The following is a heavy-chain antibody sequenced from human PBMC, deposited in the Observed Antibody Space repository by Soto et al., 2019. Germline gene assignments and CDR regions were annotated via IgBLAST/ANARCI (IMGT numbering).Heavy chain of an antibody. CDR1: GFTFSSYE. CDR3: ARDPFPGDGPPLDY. V-gene: IGHV3-48*03. J-gene: IGHJ4*02. D-gene: IGHD3-10*01. CDR2: ISSSGSTI. Sequence: GGSLRLSCAASGFTFSSYEMNWVRQAPGKGLEWVSYISSSGSTIYYADSVKGRFTISRDNAKNSLYLQVNSLRAEDTAVYYCARDPFPGDGPPLDYWGQGTLVTVSS.